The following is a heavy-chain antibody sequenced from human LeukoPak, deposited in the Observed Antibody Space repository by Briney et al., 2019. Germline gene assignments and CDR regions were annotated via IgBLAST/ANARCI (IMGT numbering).Heavy chain of an antibody. J-gene: IGHJ4*02. V-gene: IGHV3-23*01. CDR3: AKVAKYYYGSETYYFFEH. CDR1: GFTFSSYS. D-gene: IGHD3-10*01. CDR2: ISTSGGST. Sequence: SGGSLRLSCAASGFTFSSYSMNWVRQAPGKGLEWVSSISTSGGSTYYADFVKGRFTISRDNSKNTLYLQMNSLRVEDTAVYYCAKVAKYYYGSETYYFFEHWGQGTPVTASS.